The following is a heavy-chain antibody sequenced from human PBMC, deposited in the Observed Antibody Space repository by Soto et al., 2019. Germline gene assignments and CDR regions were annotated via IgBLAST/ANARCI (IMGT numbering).Heavy chain of an antibody. Sequence: SETLSLTCAVYGGSFSGYYWSWIRQPPGKGLEWIGEINHSGSTNYNPSLKSRVTISVDTSKNQFSLKLSSVTAADTAVYYCARDLAAHHLPNWFDPWGQGTLVTVSS. D-gene: IGHD6-6*01. J-gene: IGHJ5*02. CDR2: INHSGST. CDR3: ARDLAAHHLPNWFDP. V-gene: IGHV4-34*01. CDR1: GGSFSGYY.